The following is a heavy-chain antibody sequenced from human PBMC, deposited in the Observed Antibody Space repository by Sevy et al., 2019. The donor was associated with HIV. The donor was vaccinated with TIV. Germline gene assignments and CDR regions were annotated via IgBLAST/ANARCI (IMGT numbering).Heavy chain of an antibody. CDR2: IIPIFGTA. V-gene: IGHV1-69*06. CDR1: GGTFSSYA. D-gene: IGHD3-22*01. J-gene: IGHJ1*01. Sequence: ASVKVSCKASGGTFSSYAISWVRQAPGQGLEWMGGIIPIFGTANYAQKFQGRVTITADKSTSTAYMELSSLRSEDTAVYYCASARSSSGMVDAYYFQHWGQGTLVTVSS. CDR3: ASARSSSGMVDAYYFQH.